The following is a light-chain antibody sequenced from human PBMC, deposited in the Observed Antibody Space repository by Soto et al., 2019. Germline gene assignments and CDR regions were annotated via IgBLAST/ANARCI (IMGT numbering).Light chain of an antibody. CDR2: GAT. CDR3: QQYGSSVRT. Sequence: DIALTQSPGTLSLSPGDRAILSCRASQSVNSGSLAWYRQRPGQAPRLLIYGATIRATGIPDKFSGSGSGTDFNLTISRLEPEDFAVYYCQQYGSSVRTFGQGTKVEI. V-gene: IGKV3-20*01. J-gene: IGKJ1*01. CDR1: QSVNSGS.